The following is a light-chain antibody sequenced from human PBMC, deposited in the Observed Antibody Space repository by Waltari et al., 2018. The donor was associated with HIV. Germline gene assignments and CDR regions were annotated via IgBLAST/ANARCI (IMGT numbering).Light chain of an antibody. CDR3: QSADSSGTYWM. J-gene: IGLJ3*02. Sequence: SHELTQPPSVSVSPGQTARITCFGDALPKQYAYWYRQKPGQAPILVMYKDTKRPSGIPERFSGSSSGTTVTLTISGVQPEDEADYYCQSADSSGTYWMFGGGTKLTVL. CDR2: KDT. V-gene: IGLV3-25*03. CDR1: ALPKQY.